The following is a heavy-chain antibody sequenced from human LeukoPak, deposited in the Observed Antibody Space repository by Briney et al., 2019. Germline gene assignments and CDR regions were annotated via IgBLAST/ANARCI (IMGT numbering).Heavy chain of an antibody. J-gene: IGHJ6*03. CDR2: IYSGGST. CDR3: ARDVARSAKLVPLSDYYYMDV. Sequence: GGSLRLSCAASGFTVSSNYMSWVRQAPGKGLEWVSVIYSGGSTYYADSVKGRITISRDNSKNTLYLQMNSLRAEDTAVYYCARDVARSAKLVPLSDYYYMDVWGKGTTVTVSS. CDR1: GFTVSSNY. D-gene: IGHD1-26*01. V-gene: IGHV3-66*02.